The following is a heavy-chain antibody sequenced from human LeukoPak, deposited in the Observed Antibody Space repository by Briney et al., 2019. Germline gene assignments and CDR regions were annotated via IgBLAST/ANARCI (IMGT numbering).Heavy chain of an antibody. Sequence: SETLSLTCTVSGGSISSSYYYWGWIRQPPGKGLEWIGSIYSSGSTYYNPSLKSRVTISVDTSNNQFSLKLSSVTAADTAVYYCASQTETGESYYFDYWGQGTLVTVSS. D-gene: IGHD7-27*01. CDR2: IYSSGST. CDR1: GGSISSSYYY. CDR3: ASQTETGESYYFDY. V-gene: IGHV4-39*07. J-gene: IGHJ4*02.